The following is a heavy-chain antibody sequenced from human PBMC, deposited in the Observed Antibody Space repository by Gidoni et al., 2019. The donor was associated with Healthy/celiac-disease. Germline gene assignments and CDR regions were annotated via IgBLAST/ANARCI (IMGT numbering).Heavy chain of an antibody. J-gene: IGHJ4*02. CDR1: GGSFSGYY. CDR2: INHSGST. V-gene: IGHV4-34*01. CDR3: ARWIAVAGKDY. D-gene: IGHD6-19*01. Sequence: QVQLQQWGAGLLKPSETLSLTCAVYGGSFSGYYWSWIRQPPGKGLEWIGEINHSGSTNYNPSLKSRVTISVDTSKNQFSLKLSSVTAADTAVYYCARWIAVAGKDYWGQGTLVTVSS.